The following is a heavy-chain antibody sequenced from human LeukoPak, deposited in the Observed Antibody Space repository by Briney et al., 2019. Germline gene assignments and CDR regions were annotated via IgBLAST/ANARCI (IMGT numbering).Heavy chain of an antibody. V-gene: IGHV4-59*01. J-gene: IGHJ5*02. D-gene: IGHD1-1*01. Sequence: SETLSLTCTVSGGSISSYYWSWIRQPPGKGLEWIAYISYSGSTNFNPSLKSRVTISVDTSKNQFPLKLSSVTAADTAVYYCAREGTAGTNLNWFDPWGQGTLVTVSS. CDR1: GGSISSYY. CDR2: ISYSGST. CDR3: AREGTAGTNLNWFDP.